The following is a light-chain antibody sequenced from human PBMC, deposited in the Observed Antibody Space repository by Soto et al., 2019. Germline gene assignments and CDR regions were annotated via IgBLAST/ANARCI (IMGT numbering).Light chain of an antibody. CDR2: DAS. CDR1: QGISNY. CDR3: QQYNSYT. Sequence: DIQMTQSPSSLSSSLGDIVTITCLASQGISNYLAWYQQKPGKAPKLLIYDASSLESGVPSRFSGSGSGTEFTLTISSLQPDDFATYYCQQYNSYTFGGGTKVDIK. V-gene: IGKV1-16*01. J-gene: IGKJ4*01.